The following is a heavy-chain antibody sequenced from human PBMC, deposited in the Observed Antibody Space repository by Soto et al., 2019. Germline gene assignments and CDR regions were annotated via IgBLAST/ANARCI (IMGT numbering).Heavy chain of an antibody. CDR1: GGSVSSSSCY. D-gene: IGHD3-9*01. J-gene: IGHJ5*02. CDR3: ARSNTGYYKWFDP. Sequence: PSETLSLTCTVSGGSVSSSSCYWGWIRQPPGKGLEWIGSIYYSGITYYNPSLRSRVAISVDTSKNQFSLKLSSVSAADTAVYYCARSNTGYYKWFDPWGQGTLVTVSS. V-gene: IGHV4-39*01. CDR2: IYYSGIT.